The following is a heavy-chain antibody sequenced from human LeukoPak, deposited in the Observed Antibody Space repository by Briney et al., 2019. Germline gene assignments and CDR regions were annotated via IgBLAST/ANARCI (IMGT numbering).Heavy chain of an antibody. J-gene: IGHJ4*02. CDR1: GFTFSSYW. Sequence: GRSLRLSCAASGFTFSSYWMSWVRQAPGKGLEWVANIKQDGSERYYVDSVKGRFTISRDNAKNSLYLQMNSLRAEDTAVYYCAREGWTIFGVVTPFDYWGQGTLLTVSS. D-gene: IGHD3-3*01. CDR3: AREGWTIFGVVTPFDY. V-gene: IGHV3-7*01. CDR2: IKQDGSER.